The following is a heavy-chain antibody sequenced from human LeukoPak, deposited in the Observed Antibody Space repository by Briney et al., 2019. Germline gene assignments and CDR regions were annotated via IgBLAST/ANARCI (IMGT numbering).Heavy chain of an antibody. CDR2: IDPGDSDT. CDR1: GYNITNYW. J-gene: IGHJ3*02. V-gene: IGHV5-51*01. D-gene: IGHD1-7*01. CDR3: ARPNSGAFDI. Sequence: GEPLKTSCECSGYNITNYWIGVGRPLPGKVLEGMGIIDPGDSDTRYSTSFQGQVIISADKSISTAYLEWSSLKASDTAMYYCARPNSGAFDIWGQARMVTVSS.